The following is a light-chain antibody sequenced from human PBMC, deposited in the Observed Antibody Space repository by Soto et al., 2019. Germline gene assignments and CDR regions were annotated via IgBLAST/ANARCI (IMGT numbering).Light chain of an antibody. CDR1: QSISSN. CDR2: GAS. J-gene: IGKJ4*01. V-gene: IGKV3-15*01. CDR3: QQYNTWPRT. Sequence: EIVMTQSPATLSVSPGERATLSCRASQSISSNLAWYHHKPGQAPRLLIYGASNRATGIPAKFSGSGSGTEFTLTISSLQSEDFALSYCQQYNTWPRTFGGGTNVEIK.